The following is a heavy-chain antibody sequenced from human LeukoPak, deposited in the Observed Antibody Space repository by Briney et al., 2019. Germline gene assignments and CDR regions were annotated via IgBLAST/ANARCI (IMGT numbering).Heavy chain of an antibody. J-gene: IGHJ5*02. D-gene: IGHD3-10*01. CDR3: ARDYGSGSNWFDP. V-gene: IGHV4-4*07. CDR2: ISSSGSA. Sequence: SETLSLTCTVSGGSISSYYWNWIRQPAGKGLEWIGRISSSGSANYNPSLKSRVTMSVDTSKNQFSLKLSSVTAADTAVYYCARDYGSGSNWFDPWGQGTLVTVSS. CDR1: GGSISSYY.